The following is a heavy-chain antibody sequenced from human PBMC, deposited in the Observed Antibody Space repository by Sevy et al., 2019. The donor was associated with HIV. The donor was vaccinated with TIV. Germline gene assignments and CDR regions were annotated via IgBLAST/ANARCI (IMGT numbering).Heavy chain of an antibody. CDR2: FDPEDGET. CDR3: ATTKDYYDSSGYPFDY. Sequence: ASVKVSCKVSGYTLTELSMHCLRQAPGKGLEWVGSFDPEDGETVYEHNFQGRVSMTEDTSTDTAYMEVISLKFEDTAVYYCATTKDYYDSSGYPFDYWGQGTLVTVSS. CDR1: GYTLTELS. V-gene: IGHV1-24*01. J-gene: IGHJ4*02. D-gene: IGHD3-22*01.